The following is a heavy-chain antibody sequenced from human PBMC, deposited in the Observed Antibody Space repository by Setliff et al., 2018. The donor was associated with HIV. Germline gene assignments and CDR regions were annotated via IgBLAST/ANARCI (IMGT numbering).Heavy chain of an antibody. D-gene: IGHD2-15*01. V-gene: IGHV4-4*07. CDR2: IYTSGST. Sequence: SETLSLTCTVSGGSISSYYWSWIRQPAGKGLEWIGRIYTSGSTNYNPSLKSRVTISVDPSKNQFSLKLSSATAADTAVYYCARARRAGSGPKYFQHWGQGTLVTVSS. CDR3: ARARRAGSGPKYFQH. CDR1: GGSISSYY. J-gene: IGHJ1*01.